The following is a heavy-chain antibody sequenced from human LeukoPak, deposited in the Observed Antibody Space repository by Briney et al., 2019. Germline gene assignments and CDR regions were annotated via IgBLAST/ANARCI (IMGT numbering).Heavy chain of an antibody. CDR1: GFTFSSYG. CDR2: ISYDGSNK. D-gene: IGHD3-22*01. Sequence: GGSLRLSCAASGFTFSSYGMHWVRQAPGKGLEWVAVISYDGSNKYYADSVKGRFTISRDNSKNTLYLQMNSLRAEDTAVYYCAKDYWAYYYDSSGYLAYWGQGTLVTVSS. J-gene: IGHJ4*02. V-gene: IGHV3-30*18. CDR3: AKDYWAYYYDSSGYLAY.